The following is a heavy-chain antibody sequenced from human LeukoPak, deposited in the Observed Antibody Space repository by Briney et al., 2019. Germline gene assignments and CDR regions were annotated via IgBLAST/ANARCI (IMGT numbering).Heavy chain of an antibody. D-gene: IGHD5-12*01. CDR3: ARDRLVATIPPYYYYGMDV. CDR1: GGSISSGDYY. CDR2: IYYSGST. Sequence: SQTLSLTCTVSGGSISSGDYYWSWIRQPPGKGLEWIGYIYYSGSTYYNPSLKSRVTISVDTSKNQFSLKLSSVTAADTAVYYCARDRLVATIPPYYYYGMDVWGQGTTVTVSS. V-gene: IGHV4-30-4*01. J-gene: IGHJ6*02.